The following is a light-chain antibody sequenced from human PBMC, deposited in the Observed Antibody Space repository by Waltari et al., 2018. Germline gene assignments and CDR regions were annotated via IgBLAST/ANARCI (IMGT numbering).Light chain of an antibody. Sequence: AIQMTQSPSSLSASTGDRVTITCRASQGISTYLAWYQQKPGKAPKLLMYKASSLESGVPSRFSGSGSGTEFTLTISSLQPDDFATYYCQQYNSYPWTFGQGTKV. CDR1: QGISTY. CDR2: KAS. J-gene: IGKJ1*01. CDR3: QQYNSYPWT. V-gene: IGKV1-8*01.